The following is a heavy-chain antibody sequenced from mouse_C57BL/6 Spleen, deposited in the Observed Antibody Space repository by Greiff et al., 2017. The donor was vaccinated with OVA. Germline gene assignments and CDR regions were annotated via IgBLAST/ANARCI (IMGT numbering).Heavy chain of an antibody. J-gene: IGHJ3*01. CDR3: ARWDYGNPWFAY. CDR2: IYPSDGST. Sequence: QVQLQQSGPELVKPGASVKLSCKASGYTFTSYDINWVKQRPGQGLEWIGWIYPSDGSTKYNEKFKGKATLTVDTSSSTAYMELHSLTSEDSGVLFCARWDYGNPWFAYWGQGTLVTVSA. V-gene: IGHV1-85*01. CDR1: GYTFTSYD. D-gene: IGHD2-1*01.